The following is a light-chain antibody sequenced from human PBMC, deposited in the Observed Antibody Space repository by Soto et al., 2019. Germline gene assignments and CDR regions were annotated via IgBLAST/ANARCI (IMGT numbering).Light chain of an antibody. CDR3: QQYNSYSRA. J-gene: IGKJ1*01. CDR1: QGISRY. Sequence: IQLTPSPSSLSASVGDSVTITCRASQGISRYLSWYQQTPGRAPKLLISAASTLQSGVPARFSGSGSGTEFTLTISSLQPDDFATYYCQQYNSYSRAFGQGTKVDIK. CDR2: AAS. V-gene: IGKV1-9*01.